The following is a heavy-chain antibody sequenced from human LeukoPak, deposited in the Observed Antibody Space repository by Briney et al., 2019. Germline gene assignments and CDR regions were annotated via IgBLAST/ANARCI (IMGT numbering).Heavy chain of an antibody. D-gene: IGHD6-19*01. J-gene: IGHJ4*02. CDR1: GGSFSGYY. Sequence: SETLSLTCAVYGGSFSGYYWSWVRQPPGKGLEWIGEINRSGSANYNPSLKSRVTISVDTSKNQFSLKLSSVTAADTAVYYCARSPGGLSAVAGHPFDYWGQGTLVTVSS. V-gene: IGHV4-34*01. CDR3: ARSPGGLSAVAGHPFDY. CDR2: INRSGSA.